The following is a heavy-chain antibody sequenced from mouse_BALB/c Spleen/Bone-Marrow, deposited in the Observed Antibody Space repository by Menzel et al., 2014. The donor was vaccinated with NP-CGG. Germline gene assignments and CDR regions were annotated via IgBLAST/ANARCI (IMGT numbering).Heavy chain of an antibody. Sequence: DVQLQESGAELVRSGASVKLSCTASGFNIKDYYMHWVKQGPEQGLEWIGWIDPGNGDTEYAPKFQGKATMTADTSSNTAYLQLSSLTSEDTAVYYCNAEHGNYHYFDYWGQGTTLTVSS. J-gene: IGHJ2*01. CDR1: GFNIKDYY. V-gene: IGHV14-4*02. CDR2: IDPGNGDT. D-gene: IGHD6-1*01. CDR3: NAEHGNYHYFDY.